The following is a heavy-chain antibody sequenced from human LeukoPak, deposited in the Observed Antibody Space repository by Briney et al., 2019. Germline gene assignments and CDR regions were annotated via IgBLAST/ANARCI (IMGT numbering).Heavy chain of an antibody. CDR1: GYTFTSYG. V-gene: IGHV1-18*01. Sequence: ASVKVSCKASGYTFTSYGFSWVRQAPGQGLEWMGWISAYNGNTNYAQKLQGRVTMTTDTSTSTAYMELRSLRSDDTAVYYSARGGVGGDSSGYYHCAFDIWGQGTMVTVSS. CDR2: ISAYNGNT. J-gene: IGHJ3*02. D-gene: IGHD3-22*01. CDR3: ARGGVGGDSSGYYHCAFDI.